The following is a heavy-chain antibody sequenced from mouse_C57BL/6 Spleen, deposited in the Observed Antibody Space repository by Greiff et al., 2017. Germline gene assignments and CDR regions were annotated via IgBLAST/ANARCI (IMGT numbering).Heavy chain of an antibody. J-gene: IGHJ2*01. CDR1: GYTFTSYW. D-gene: IGHD1-1*01. CDR3: ARRYGSSHYFDY. V-gene: IGHV1-55*01. CDR2: IYPGSGST. Sequence: QVQLKQPGAELVKPGASVKMSCKASGYTFTSYWITWVKQRPGQGLEWIGDIYPGSGSTNYNEKFKSKATLTVDTSSSTAYMQLSSLTSEDSAVYYCARRYGSSHYFDYWGQGTTLTVSS.